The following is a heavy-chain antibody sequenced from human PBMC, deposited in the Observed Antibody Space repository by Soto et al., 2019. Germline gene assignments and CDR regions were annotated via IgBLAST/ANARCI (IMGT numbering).Heavy chain of an antibody. V-gene: IGHV4-39*01. Sequence: QLQLQESGPGLVKPSETLSLTCTVSGGSISSSSYYWGWIRQPPGKGLEWIGSIYYSGSTYYNPSLKSRVPISVDTSKNQFALKLSSVTAADTAVYYCARHTPAISISDHWGQGTLVTVSS. CDR2: IYYSGST. CDR3: ARHTPAISISDH. J-gene: IGHJ4*02. CDR1: GGSISSSSYY. D-gene: IGHD2-15*01.